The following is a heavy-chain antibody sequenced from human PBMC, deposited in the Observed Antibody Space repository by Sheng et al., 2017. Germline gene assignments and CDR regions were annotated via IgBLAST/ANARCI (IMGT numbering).Heavy chain of an antibody. Sequence: EVQLVESGGGLVQPGGSLRLSCVASGFTFRSYWMSWVRQAPGKGPEWVAHINQEGSETFYVDSAKGRFSISRDNAKNSLYLQMNSLRAEDTALYYCARGGLKWELFTDYWGQGSLVARXL. CDR3: ARGGLKWELFTDY. V-gene: IGHV3-7*05. CDR2: INQEGSET. CDR1: GFTFRSYW. D-gene: IGHD1-26*01. J-gene: IGHJ4*02.